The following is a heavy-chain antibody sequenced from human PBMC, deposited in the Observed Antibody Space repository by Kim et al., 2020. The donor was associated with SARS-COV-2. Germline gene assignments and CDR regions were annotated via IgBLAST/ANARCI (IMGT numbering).Heavy chain of an antibody. D-gene: IGHD3-22*01. Sequence: SLKSRVTISVDTSKNQFSLKLSSVTAAGTAVYYCARASSGYYSPLKDFDYWGQGTLVTVSS. J-gene: IGHJ4*02. V-gene: IGHV4-30-2*05. CDR3: ARASSGYYSPLKDFDY.